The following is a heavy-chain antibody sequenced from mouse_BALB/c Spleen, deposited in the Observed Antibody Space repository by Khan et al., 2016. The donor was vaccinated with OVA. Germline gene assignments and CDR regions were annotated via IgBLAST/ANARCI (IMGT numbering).Heavy chain of an antibody. CDR3: ARDAGRH. CDR1: GYTFTEYT. V-gene: IGHV1-18*01. CDR2: INPKNGIT. J-gene: IGHJ4*01. D-gene: IGHD3-3*01. Sequence: VQLKQSGPELVKPGASVKISCKTSGYTFTEYTLHWVKQSHGKSLEWIGVINPKNGITSYNQKFKGKATLTVDKSSSTAYMEFRSLTSEDSAVYYCARDAGRHWGQGTSVTGAS.